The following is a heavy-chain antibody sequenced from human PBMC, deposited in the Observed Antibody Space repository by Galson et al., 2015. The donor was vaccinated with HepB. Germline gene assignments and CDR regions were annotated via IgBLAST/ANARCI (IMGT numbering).Heavy chain of an antibody. CDR1: GFTFSNYP. CDR3: AKNYVEDSRYYFDY. D-gene: IGHD3-16*01. J-gene: IGHJ4*02. CDR2: ISYDGINK. Sequence: SLRLSCAPSGFTFSNYPMHWVRQAPGKGLEWVAVISYDGINKYYADSVKGRFTISRDNSKTTLYLQMHSLRAEDTAVYYCAKNYVEDSRYYFDYWGQGTLVTVSS. V-gene: IGHV3-30*18.